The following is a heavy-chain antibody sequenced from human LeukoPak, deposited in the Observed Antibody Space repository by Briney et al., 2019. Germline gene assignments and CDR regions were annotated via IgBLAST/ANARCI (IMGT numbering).Heavy chain of an antibody. CDR2: IIPIFGTA. Sequence: GASVKVSCKASGGTFSSYAISWVRQAPGQGLEWMGGIIPIFGTANYAQKFQGRVTITADESTSTAYMELSSLRSEDTAVYYCAKGIRGIAAADNGFDPWGQGTLVTVSS. V-gene: IGHV1-69*13. CDR3: AKGIRGIAAADNGFDP. D-gene: IGHD6-13*01. CDR1: GGTFSSYA. J-gene: IGHJ5*02.